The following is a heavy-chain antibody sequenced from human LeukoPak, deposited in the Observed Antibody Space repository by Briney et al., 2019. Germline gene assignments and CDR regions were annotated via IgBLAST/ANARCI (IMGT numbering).Heavy chain of an antibody. CDR2: IYHSGST. CDR1: GYSISSGYY. CDR3: ARETSQKGAHYMDV. Sequence: SETLSLTCTVSGYSISSGYYWGWIRQPPGKGLEWIGSIYHSGSTYYNPSLKSRVTISVDTSKNQFSLKLRSVTAADTAVYYCARETSQKGAHYMDVWGKGTTVTISS. J-gene: IGHJ6*03. V-gene: IGHV4-38-2*02. D-gene: IGHD3-16*01.